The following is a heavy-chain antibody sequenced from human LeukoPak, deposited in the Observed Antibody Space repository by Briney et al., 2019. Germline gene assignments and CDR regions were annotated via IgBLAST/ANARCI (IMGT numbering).Heavy chain of an antibody. J-gene: IGHJ4*02. V-gene: IGHV1-2*02. CDR1: GYTFTGYY. D-gene: IGHD1-26*01. CDR3: ARALTRGVISGSSPAAFYY. Sequence: ASVKVSCKASGYTFTGYYMHWVRQAPGQGLEWMGWINPNSGGTNYAQKFQGRVTMTRDTSISTAYMELSRLRSDDTAVYYCARALTRGVISGSSPAAFYYWGQGTLVTVSS. CDR2: INPNSGGT.